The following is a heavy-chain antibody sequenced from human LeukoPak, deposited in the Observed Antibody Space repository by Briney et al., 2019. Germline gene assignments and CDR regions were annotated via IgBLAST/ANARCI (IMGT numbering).Heavy chain of an antibody. V-gene: IGHV3-64D*09. J-gene: IGHJ4*02. D-gene: IGHD6-25*01. CDR2: INSNGGST. Sequence: GGSLRLSCSASGFTFSSYAMHWVRQAPGKGLEYVSSINSNGGSTYYADSVKGRFTISRDNSMNTLYLQMSSLTAEDTAVYYCLKVPNYSSGYWGQGTLVTVSS. CDR3: LKVPNYSSGY. CDR1: GFTFSSYA.